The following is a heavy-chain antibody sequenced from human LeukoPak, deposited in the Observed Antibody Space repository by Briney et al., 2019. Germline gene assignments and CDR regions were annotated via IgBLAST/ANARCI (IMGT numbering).Heavy chain of an antibody. CDR2: INHSGST. Sequence: SETLSLTCAVYGGSFSGYYWSWIRQPPGNGLEWIGEINHSGSTNYNPSLKSRVTISVDTSKKQFSLKLSSVTAADTAVYYCARMSPGSNYYYGMDVWGQGTTVTVSS. D-gene: IGHD2/OR15-2a*01. CDR1: GGSFSGYY. CDR3: ARMSPGSNYYYGMDV. J-gene: IGHJ6*02. V-gene: IGHV4-34*01.